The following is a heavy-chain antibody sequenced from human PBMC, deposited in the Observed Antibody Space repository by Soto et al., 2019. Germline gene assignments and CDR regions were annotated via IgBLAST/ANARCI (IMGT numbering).Heavy chain of an antibody. CDR2: VYYDGHNK. D-gene: IGHD2-2*01. J-gene: IGHJ3*02. CDR1: GFTFSMYG. V-gene: IGHV3-33*01. CDR3: ARDPPSTLGSFDI. Sequence: QVQLVESGGGVVQPGRSQRLSCAASGFTFSMYGMHWVRQAPGRGVEWMATVYYDGHNKYYADSGRGRFTISKDNSKNMVYLQMNSLRAEDTAVYYCARDPPSTLGSFDIWGRGTMVTVSS.